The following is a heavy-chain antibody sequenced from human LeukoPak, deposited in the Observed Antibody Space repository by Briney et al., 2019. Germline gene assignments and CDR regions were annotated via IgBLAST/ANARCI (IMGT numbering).Heavy chain of an antibody. J-gene: IGHJ5*02. V-gene: IGHV4-34*01. CDR1: GGSFSGYY. D-gene: IGHD6-13*01. Sequence: SETLSLTCAVYGGSFSGYYWSWIRQPPGKGLEWIGEINHSGSTNYNPSLKSRVTISVDTSKNQFSLKLSSVTAADTAVYYCARRPRRSSSWNWFDPWGQGTLVTVSS. CDR3: ARRPRRSSSWNWFDP. CDR2: INHSGST.